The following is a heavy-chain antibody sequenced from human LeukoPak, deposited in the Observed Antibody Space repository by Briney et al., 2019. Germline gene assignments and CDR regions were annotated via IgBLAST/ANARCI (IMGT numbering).Heavy chain of an antibody. CDR1: GDSVSSNSAA. V-gene: IGHV6-1*01. J-gene: IGHJ6*03. Sequence: SQTLSLTCAISGDSVSSNSAAWNWIRQSPPRGLEWLGRTYYRSKWYNDYAVSVKSRITINPDTSKNQFSLKLSSVTAADTAVYYCARGGYSYNYYYYYYMDVWGKGTTVTVSS. CDR2: TYYRSKWYN. CDR3: ARGGYSYNYYYYYYMDV. D-gene: IGHD5-18*01.